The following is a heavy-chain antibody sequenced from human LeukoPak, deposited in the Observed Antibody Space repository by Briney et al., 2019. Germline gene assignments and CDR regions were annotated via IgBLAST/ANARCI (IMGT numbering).Heavy chain of an antibody. D-gene: IGHD2-15*01. J-gene: IGHJ4*02. CDR3: ARSLGDVVVVAALTPYYFDY. CDR1: GYTFTSYG. Sequence: ASVKVSCKASGYTFTSYGISWVRQAPGQGLEWMGWISAYNGNTNYEQKLQGRVTMTTDTSTSTAYMELRSLRSDDTAVYYCARSLGDVVVVAALTPYYFDYWGQGTLVTVSS. CDR2: ISAYNGNT. V-gene: IGHV1-18*01.